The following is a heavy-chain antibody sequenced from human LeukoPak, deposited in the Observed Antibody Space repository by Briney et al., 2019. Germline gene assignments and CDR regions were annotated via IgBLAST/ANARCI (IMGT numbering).Heavy chain of an antibody. J-gene: IGHJ4*02. V-gene: IGHV3-7*03. CDR3: ARDRLYYDSSGYYYLFNY. Sequence: GGSLRLSCAASGFTFSSYWMSWVRQAPGKGLEWVANIKQGGSEKYYVDSVKGRFTISRDNAKNTLYLQMNSLRADDTALYYCARDRLYYDSSGYYYLFNYWGQGTLVTVSS. CDR1: GFTFSSYW. D-gene: IGHD3-22*01. CDR2: IKQGGSEK.